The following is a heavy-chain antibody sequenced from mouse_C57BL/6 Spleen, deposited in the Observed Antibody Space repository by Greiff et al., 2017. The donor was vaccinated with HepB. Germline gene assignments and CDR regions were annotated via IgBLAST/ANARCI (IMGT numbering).Heavy chain of an antibody. CDR1: GYTFTSYW. CDR2: IDPSDSYT. Sequence: QVQLQQPGAELVKPGASVKLSCKASGYTFTSYWMQWVKQRPGQGLEWIGAIDPSDSYTNYNQKFKGKATLTVDTSSSTAYMQLSSLTSEGSAVYYCARSLSDYYGSRRGYYWGQGTTLTVSS. V-gene: IGHV1-50*01. J-gene: IGHJ2*01. D-gene: IGHD1-1*01. CDR3: ARSLSDYYGSRRGYY.